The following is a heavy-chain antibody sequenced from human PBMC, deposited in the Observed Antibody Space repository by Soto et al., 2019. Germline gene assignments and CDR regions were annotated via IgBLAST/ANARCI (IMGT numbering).Heavy chain of an antibody. V-gene: IGHV1-2*02. J-gene: IGHJ4*02. Sequence: QVQLVQSGAEVKKPGASVKVSCKVSGYTFTGNYMHWMRQAPGQGPEWMGWINPRNGDTDYAQKFQGGVTITRDTYISTAYMELSRLTSDDTAIYFCVRGGGVDVVTPTRIVFDYWGQGTLLTVSS. D-gene: IGHD2-21*02. CDR3: VRGGGVDVVTPTRIVFDY. CDR1: GYTFTGNY. CDR2: INPRNGDT.